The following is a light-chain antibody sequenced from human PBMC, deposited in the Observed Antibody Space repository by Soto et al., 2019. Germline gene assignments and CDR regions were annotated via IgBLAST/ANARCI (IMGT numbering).Light chain of an antibody. Sequence: DIQMTQSPSILSASVGDRVTFTCRASQSISNWLAWYQLKPWRAPKLLIYGASSLGSGVPSRFSGSGSVTEFTLSISSLQPEDFATYYCQQYDPYSYTFGQGTQLEIK. V-gene: IGKV1-5*01. CDR3: QQYDPYSYT. CDR1: QSISNW. CDR2: GAS. J-gene: IGKJ2*01.